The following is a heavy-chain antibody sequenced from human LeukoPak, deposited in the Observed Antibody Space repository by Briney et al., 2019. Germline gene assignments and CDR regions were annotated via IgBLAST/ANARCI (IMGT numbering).Heavy chain of an antibody. D-gene: IGHD4/OR15-4a*01. CDR2: INHSGST. V-gene: IGHV4-34*01. CDR1: GGSFSGYY. CDR3: ARGSMVRRNAFDI. Sequence: SETLSLTCAVYGGSFSGYYWSWIRQPPGKGLEWIGEINHSGSTNYNPSLKSRVTISVDTSKNQFSLKLSSVTAADTAVYYCARGSMVRRNAFDIWGQGTMVTVSS. J-gene: IGHJ3*02.